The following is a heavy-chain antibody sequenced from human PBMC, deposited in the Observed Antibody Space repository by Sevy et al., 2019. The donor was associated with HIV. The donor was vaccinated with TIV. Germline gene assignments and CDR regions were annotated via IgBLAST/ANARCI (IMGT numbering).Heavy chain of an antibody. CDR1: GFTFSSYA. D-gene: IGHD3-10*01. Sequence: GGSLRLSCAASGFTFSSYAMSWVRQAPGKGLEWVSAISGSGGSTYYADSVKGRFTISRDNSKNTLYLQMNSLRAEDTAVYYCVRETTMLPRGAFDFWGQGTMVTVSS. CDR3: VRETTMLPRGAFDF. J-gene: IGHJ3*01. V-gene: IGHV3-23*01. CDR2: ISGSGGST.